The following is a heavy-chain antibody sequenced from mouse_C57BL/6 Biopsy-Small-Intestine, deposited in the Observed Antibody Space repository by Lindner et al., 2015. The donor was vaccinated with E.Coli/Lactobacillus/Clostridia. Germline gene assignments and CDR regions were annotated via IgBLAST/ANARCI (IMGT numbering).Heavy chain of an antibody. CDR3: ARVVLTANYEINRAQP. CDR1: GYNFTSFD. V-gene: IGHV1-81*01. CDR2: MNPKSGNV. Sequence: SVKVSCKASGYNFTSFDVTWVRQATGQGLEWMGWMNPKSGNVGYAQQFQGRVTMTRDTSISTAYMELNSLTSDDTAVYYCARVVLTANYEINRAQPWGQGTLVTVSS. D-gene: IGHD2-4*01. J-gene: IGHJ3*01.